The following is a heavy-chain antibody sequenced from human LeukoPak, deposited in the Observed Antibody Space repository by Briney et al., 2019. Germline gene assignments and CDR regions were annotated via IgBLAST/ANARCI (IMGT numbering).Heavy chain of an antibody. CDR3: ARRLVTAGITDFFDS. CDR2: ISDSGGSP. D-gene: IGHD2-2*01. J-gene: IGHJ4*02. Sequence: GGSLRLSCAASGFTFSNYAMSWVRQAPGKGLEWVSAISDSGGSPYYADSVKGRFTISRDNSKSTLYLQMNGLTAEDTALYYCARRLVTAGITDFFDSWGQGTLVSVSS. CDR1: GFTFSNYA. V-gene: IGHV3-23*01.